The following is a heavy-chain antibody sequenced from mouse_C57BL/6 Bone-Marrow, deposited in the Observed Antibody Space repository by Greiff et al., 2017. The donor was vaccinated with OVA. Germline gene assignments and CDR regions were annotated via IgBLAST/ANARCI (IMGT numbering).Heavy chain of an antibody. D-gene: IGHD2-5*01. CDR3: ARYFYYSNYNYAMDY. CDR1: GYTFTDYN. CDR2: LNPNNGCT. J-gene: IGHJ4*01. V-gene: IGHV1-18*01. Sequence: EVKLVESGPELVKPGASVKIPCKASGYTFTDYNMDWVKQIHGTSLEWIGDLNPNNGCTNYNQKFKGKATLTVEKSSSTAYMELSSLTSEDTAVYYCARYFYYSNYNYAMDYWGQGTSVTVSS.